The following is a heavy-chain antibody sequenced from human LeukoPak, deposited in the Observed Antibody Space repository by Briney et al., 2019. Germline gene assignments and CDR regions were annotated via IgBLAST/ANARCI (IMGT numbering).Heavy chain of an antibody. CDR1: GDSFSSSTYY. CDR2: TSYSGNT. D-gene: IGHD6-19*01. J-gene: IGHJ4*02. V-gene: IGHV4-39*01. CDR3: ARQEIENSGWHGAGFDY. Sequence: SETLSLTCSVSGDSFSSSTYYWGWVRQTPGKGLEWIGSTSYSGNTYYNPSLKSRATISVDTSKNQFSLKLSSVTAADTAVYYCARQEIENSGWHGAGFDYWGQGTLVTVSS.